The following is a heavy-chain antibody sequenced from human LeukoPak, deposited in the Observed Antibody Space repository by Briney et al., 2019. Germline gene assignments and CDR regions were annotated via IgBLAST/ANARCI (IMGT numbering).Heavy chain of an antibody. CDR1: GGSIYSYY. J-gene: IGHJ4*02. V-gene: IGHV4-59*01. Sequence: SETLSLTCTVSGGSIYSYYWSWIRQPPGKGLEGIGYIYNSGSTNYNPSLKSRVTISVDTSKNQFSLKLSSVTAADTAVYYCARAPGYSSGWYPARGDYFDYWGQGTLVTVSS. CDR3: ARAPGYSSGWYPARGDYFDY. CDR2: IYNSGST. D-gene: IGHD6-19*01.